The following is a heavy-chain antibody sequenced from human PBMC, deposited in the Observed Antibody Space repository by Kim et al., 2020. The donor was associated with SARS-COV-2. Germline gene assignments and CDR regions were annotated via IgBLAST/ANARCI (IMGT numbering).Heavy chain of an antibody. CDR1: GGSFSGYY. CDR3: ARVISRSGLVRSTVTGRTGNWFDT. D-gene: IGHD2-21*02. Sequence: SETLSLTCAVYGGSFSGYYWSWIRQPPGKGLEWIGEINHSGSTNYNPSLKSRVTISVDTSKNQFSLKLSSVTAADTAVYYCARVISRSGLVRSTVTGRTGNWFDTGGQGTLVTVSS. V-gene: IGHV4-34*01. J-gene: IGHJ5*02. CDR2: INHSGST.